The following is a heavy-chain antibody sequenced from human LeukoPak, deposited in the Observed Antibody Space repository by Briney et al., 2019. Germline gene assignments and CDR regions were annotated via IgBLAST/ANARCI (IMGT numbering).Heavy chain of an antibody. CDR2: ISSSSSYI. V-gene: IGHV3-21*01. Sequence: GGSLRLSCAASGFTFSSYSMNWVRQAPGKGLEWVSSISSSSSYIYYADSVKGRFTISRDNAKNTLYLQMNSLRAEDTAVYYCARRDDYGDYGGLGMDVWGQGTTVTVSS. CDR1: GFTFSSYS. CDR3: ARRDDYGDYGGLGMDV. D-gene: IGHD4-17*01. J-gene: IGHJ6*02.